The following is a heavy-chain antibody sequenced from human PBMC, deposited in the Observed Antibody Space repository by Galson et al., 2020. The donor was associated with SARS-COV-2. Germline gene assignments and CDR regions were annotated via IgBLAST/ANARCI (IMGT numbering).Heavy chain of an antibody. V-gene: IGHV4-34*01. CDR3: ARGLDGTGRFNGWDY. J-gene: IGHJ4*02. D-gene: IGHD2-8*02. CDR2: VNHSGST. CDR1: GGSFSGYF. Sequence: SETMSLTCAVYGGSFSGYFWSWLRPPPGKGREWIGDVNHSGSTNYNPSLKSRVTISVDTAKNQFSLKLSSVTAADTDVYYCARGLDGTGRFNGWDYWGQGTLVTVSS.